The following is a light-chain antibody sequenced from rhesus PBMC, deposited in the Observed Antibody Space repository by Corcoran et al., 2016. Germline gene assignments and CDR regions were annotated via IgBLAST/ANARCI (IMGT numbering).Light chain of an antibody. CDR1: QDIRSY. V-gene: IGKV1-25*01. CDR3: QQFNSLPFP. J-gene: IGKJ3*01. CDR2: YAS. Sequence: DIQMTQSPSSVSASVGDRVTITCRATQDIRSYLAWYQQTPGKALHLLIYYASTLQSGDPSRFSGSGSGTGFTLTISGLQPEYFATDSCQQFNSLPFPFGPGTRLDIK.